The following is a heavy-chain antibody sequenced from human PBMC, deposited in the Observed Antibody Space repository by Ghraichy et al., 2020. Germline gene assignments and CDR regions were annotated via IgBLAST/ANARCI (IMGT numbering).Heavy chain of an antibody. CDR2: INHSGST. J-gene: IGHJ5*02. Sequence: SETLSLTCAVYGGSFSGYYWSWIRQPPGKGLEWIGEINHSGSTNYNPSLKSRVTISVDTSKNQFSLKLSSVTAADTAVYYCARGIVGATGCWFDPWGQGTLVTVSS. V-gene: IGHV4-34*01. D-gene: IGHD1-26*01. CDR3: ARGIVGATGCWFDP. CDR1: GGSFSGYY.